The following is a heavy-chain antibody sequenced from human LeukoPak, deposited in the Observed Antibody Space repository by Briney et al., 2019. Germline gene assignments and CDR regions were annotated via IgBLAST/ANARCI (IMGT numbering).Heavy chain of an antibody. CDR1: GYTFTGYP. V-gene: IGHV1-3*01. CDR2: INPGNGNT. Sequence: ASVKVSCKASGYTFTGYPMHWVRQAPGQRLEWMGWINPGNGNTKYSQKFQDRVTITRDTSANTVYMDLSSLRSEDTAVYCCAREISGTYYYWGQGTLVTVSS. D-gene: IGHD1-26*01. CDR3: AREISGTYYY. J-gene: IGHJ4*02.